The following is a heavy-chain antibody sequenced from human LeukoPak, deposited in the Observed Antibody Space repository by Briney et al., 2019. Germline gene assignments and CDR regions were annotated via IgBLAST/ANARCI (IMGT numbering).Heavy chain of an antibody. CDR2: IYYSGST. J-gene: IGHJ5*02. Sequence: SETLSLTCTVSGGSFSGYYWGWIRQPPGKGLEWIGYIYYSGSTNYNPSLKSRVTISIDTSKSQFSLTLSSVTAADTAVYYCARNDYGDYHWFDPWGQGTLVTVSS. CDR3: ARNDYGDYHWFDP. CDR1: GGSFSGYY. V-gene: IGHV4-59*01. D-gene: IGHD4-17*01.